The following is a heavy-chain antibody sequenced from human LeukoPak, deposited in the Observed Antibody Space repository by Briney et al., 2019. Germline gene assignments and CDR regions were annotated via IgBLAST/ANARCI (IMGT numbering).Heavy chain of an antibody. Sequence: ASVKVSCKTSGYTFTGCYIQWVRGAPGQGLEWMGWNNPNSGGTHTAKKFQGRVTMTRDTSISTAYMDLSGLRSDDTAVYYCARDDYGNYGYYGMDVWGQGTTVTVSS. CDR1: GYTFTGCY. CDR3: ARDDYGNYGYYGMDV. D-gene: IGHD4-17*01. J-gene: IGHJ6*02. CDR2: NNPNSGGT. V-gene: IGHV1-2*02.